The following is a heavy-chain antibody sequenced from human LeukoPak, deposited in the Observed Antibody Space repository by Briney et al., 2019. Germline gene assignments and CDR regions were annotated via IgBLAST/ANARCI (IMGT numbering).Heavy chain of an antibody. Sequence: PGGSLRLSCVASGFTFSSYEVNWVRQAPGKGLEWISYISSSGATIYYADSVKGRFTISRYNAKNSLYLQMNTLRAEDTALYYCATWSTIAWQDFDYWGQGTLVTVAS. CDR1: GFTFSSYE. V-gene: IGHV3-48*03. D-gene: IGHD2/OR15-2a*01. CDR2: ISSSGATI. CDR3: ATWSTIAWQDFDY. J-gene: IGHJ4*02.